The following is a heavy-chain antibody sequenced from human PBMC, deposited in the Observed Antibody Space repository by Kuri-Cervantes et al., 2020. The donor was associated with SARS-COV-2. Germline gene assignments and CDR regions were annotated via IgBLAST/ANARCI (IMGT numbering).Heavy chain of an antibody. CDR1: GGSISSYY. J-gene: IGHJ4*02. V-gene: IGHV4-59*01. Sequence: SETLSLTCTVSGGSISSYYWSWIRQPPGKGLEWIGYIYYSGSTNYNPSLKSRATISVDTSKNQFSLKLSSVTAADTAVYYCARAPPITIFGVVITIGGFDYWGQRTLVTVSS. CDR3: ARAPPITIFGVVITIGGFDY. CDR2: IYYSGST. D-gene: IGHD3-3*01.